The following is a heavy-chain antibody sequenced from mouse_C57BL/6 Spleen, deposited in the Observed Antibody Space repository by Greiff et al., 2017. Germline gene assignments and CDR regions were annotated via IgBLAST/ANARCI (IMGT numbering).Heavy chain of an antibody. CDR2: INPSSGYT. Sequence: VQLQQSGAELARPGASVKMSCKASGYTFTSYTMHWVKQRPGQGLEWIGYINPSSGYTKYNQKFKDKATLTADKSSSTAYMQLSSLTSEDSAVYYCARDPMVTTGYFDYWGQGTTLTVSS. D-gene: IGHD2-2*01. V-gene: IGHV1-4*01. CDR3: ARDPMVTTGYFDY. J-gene: IGHJ2*01. CDR1: GYTFTSYT.